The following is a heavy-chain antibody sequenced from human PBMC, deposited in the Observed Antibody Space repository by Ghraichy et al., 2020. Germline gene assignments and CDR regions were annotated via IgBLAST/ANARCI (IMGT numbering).Heavy chain of an antibody. D-gene: IGHD3-16*02. V-gene: IGHV3-66*04. J-gene: IGHJ4*02. CDR2: IYSGGST. CDR3: ARLKWGELSLDY. Sequence: GGSLRLSCAASGFTVSSNYMSWVRQAPGKGLEWVSVIYSGGSTYYADSVKGRFTISRDNSKNTLYLQMNSLRAEDTAVYYCARLKWGELSLDYWGQGTLVTVSS. CDR1: GFTVSSNY.